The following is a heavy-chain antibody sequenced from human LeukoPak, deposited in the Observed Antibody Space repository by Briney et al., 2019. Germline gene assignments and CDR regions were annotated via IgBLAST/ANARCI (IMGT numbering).Heavy chain of an antibody. CDR2: ISHSGST. Sequence: SETLSLTCAVNGGSFSDYYWSWVRQPPGKGLEWIGEISHSGSTNYNPSLKSRVTISVDRSKNQFSLRLSSVTAADTAVYYCARHAGYSITNWFDPWGQGTLVTVSS. CDR1: GGSFSDYY. D-gene: IGHD6-13*01. J-gene: IGHJ5*02. CDR3: ARHAGYSITNWFDP. V-gene: IGHV4-34*01.